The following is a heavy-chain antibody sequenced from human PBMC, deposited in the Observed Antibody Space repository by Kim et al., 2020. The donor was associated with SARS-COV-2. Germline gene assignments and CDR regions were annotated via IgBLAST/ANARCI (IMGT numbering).Heavy chain of an antibody. CDR1: GFTFSDHY. D-gene: IGHD6-13*01. J-gene: IGHJ6*02. CDR3: TRGLYISSWYGMDV. Sequence: GGSLRLSCAASGFTFSDHYMDWVRQAPGKGLEWVGRSRNKARNYTTQYAASVKGRFTISRDDSKNSLYLQMNSLKTEDTAVYYCTRGLYISSWYGMDVWGQGTTVTVSS. V-gene: IGHV3-72*01. CDR2: SRNKARNYTT.